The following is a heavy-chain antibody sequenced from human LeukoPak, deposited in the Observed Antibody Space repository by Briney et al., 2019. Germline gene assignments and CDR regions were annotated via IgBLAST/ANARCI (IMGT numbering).Heavy chain of an antibody. J-gene: IGHJ4*02. CDR3: ARGRIQLNTDFDY. D-gene: IGHD5-18*01. Sequence: GGSLRLSCAASGFSFSSYSMNWVRQAPGKGLEWVSAISGSGGSTYYADSVKGRFTISRDNSKNTLYLQMNSLRAEDTAVYYCARGRIQLNTDFDYWGQGTLVTVSS. V-gene: IGHV3-23*01. CDR2: ISGSGGST. CDR1: GFSFSSYS.